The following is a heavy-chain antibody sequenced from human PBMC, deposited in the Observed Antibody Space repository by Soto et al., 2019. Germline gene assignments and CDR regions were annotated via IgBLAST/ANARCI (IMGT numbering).Heavy chain of an antibody. CDR1: GYTFSSYH. V-gene: IGHV1-46*01. CDR3: ARARGISFGYNYFDH. Sequence: ASVKVSCKASGYTFSSYHMHGVLQSPLRGLEWMGVINPFYGETRYAQKFQGRVTMTRDTSTSTVYMELSSLRSEDTAVYYCARARGISFGYNYFDHWGQGTLVTVSS. CDR2: INPFYGET. J-gene: IGHJ5*02. D-gene: IGHD5-18*01.